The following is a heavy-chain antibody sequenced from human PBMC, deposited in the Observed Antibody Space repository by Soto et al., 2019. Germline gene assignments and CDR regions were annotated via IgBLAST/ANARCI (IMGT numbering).Heavy chain of an antibody. D-gene: IGHD4-17*01. CDR2: IYYSGST. Sequence: QVRLEESGPGLVKPSETLSLICSVSGGSVNNANYFWNWIRHHPENGLEWIGYIYYSGSTRYNPSFKNRATLSRDTSKNQCSLRLNSVTVADTSCYFCARDADYGGSRGGMDVWGRGTTVTVSS. CDR1: GGSVNNANYF. J-gene: IGHJ6*02. V-gene: IGHV4-31*03. CDR3: ARDADYGGSRGGMDV.